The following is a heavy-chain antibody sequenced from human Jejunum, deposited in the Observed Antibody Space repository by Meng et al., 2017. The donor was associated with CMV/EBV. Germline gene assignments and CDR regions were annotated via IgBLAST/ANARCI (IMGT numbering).Heavy chain of an antibody. CDR2: IDPNTGNP. D-gene: IGHD5-24*01. V-gene: IGHV7-4-1*02. CDR1: GYTFTSYA. CDR3: ARDSPLDGYSLLDY. Sequence: QVLLVQSGSELKPPGASVKVSCRPSGYTFTSYAINWVRQAPGQGPDWMGWIDPNTGNPTYDQGFTGRFVFSLDTSVSTAYLQINSLRADDTAVYYCARDSPLDGYSLLDYWGQGTLVTVSS. J-gene: IGHJ4*02.